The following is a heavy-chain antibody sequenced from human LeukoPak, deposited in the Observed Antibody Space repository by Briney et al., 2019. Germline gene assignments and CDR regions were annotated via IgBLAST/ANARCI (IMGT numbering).Heavy chain of an antibody. CDR2: FDPEDGET. CDR1: GYTLTELS. V-gene: IGHV1-24*01. Sequence: ASVKVSCKVSGYTLTELSMHRVRQAPGKGLEWMGGFDPEDGETIYAQKFQGRVTMTEDTSTDTAYMELSSLRSEDTAVYYCAILLLKGYSYGWYFDYWGQETLVTVSS. D-gene: IGHD5-18*01. CDR3: AILLLKGYSYGWYFDY. J-gene: IGHJ4*02.